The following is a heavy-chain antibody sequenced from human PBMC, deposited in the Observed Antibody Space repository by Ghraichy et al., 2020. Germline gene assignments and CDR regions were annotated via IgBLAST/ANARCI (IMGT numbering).Heavy chain of an antibody. J-gene: IGHJ3*01. CDR2: ISGSGGTT. V-gene: IGHV3-23*01. D-gene: IGHD3-16*01. CDR3: AKGMKATRLGAFDV. Sequence: GSLRLSCAASGFTFSNFAMSWVRQAPGKGLEWVAAISGSGGTTYYGESLRGRFTISRDNWNNTVSLEMNSLRVDETAVYYCAKGMKATRLGAFDVWGQGTTVTVS. CDR1: GFTFSNFA.